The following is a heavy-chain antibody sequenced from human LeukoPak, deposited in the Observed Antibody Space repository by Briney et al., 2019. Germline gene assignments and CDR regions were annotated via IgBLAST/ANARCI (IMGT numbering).Heavy chain of an antibody. D-gene: IGHD3-22*01. V-gene: IGHV1-2*02. J-gene: IGHJ3*02. Sequence: GASVKVSCKASGYTFTGYYMHWVRQAPGRGLEWMGWINPNSGGTNYAQKFQGRVTMTRDTSISTAYMELSRLRSDDTAVYYCATVETYYYDSYAFDIWGQGTMVTVSS. CDR1: GYTFTGYY. CDR3: ATVETYYYDSYAFDI. CDR2: INPNSGGT.